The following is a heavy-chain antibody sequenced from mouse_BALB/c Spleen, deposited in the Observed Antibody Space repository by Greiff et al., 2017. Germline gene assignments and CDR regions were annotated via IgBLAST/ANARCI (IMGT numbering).Heavy chain of an antibody. CDR3: GSGYYGSSYDYYAMDY. Sequence: VQLQQSGPELVKPGASVKISCKASGYSFTGYFMNWVKQSHGKSLEWIGRINPYNGDTFYNQKFKGKATLTVDKSSSTAHMELLSLTSEDSAVYYCGSGYYGSSYDYYAMDYWGQGTSVTVSS. D-gene: IGHD1-1*01. CDR2: INPYNGDT. CDR1: GYSFTGYF. J-gene: IGHJ4*01. V-gene: IGHV1-37*01.